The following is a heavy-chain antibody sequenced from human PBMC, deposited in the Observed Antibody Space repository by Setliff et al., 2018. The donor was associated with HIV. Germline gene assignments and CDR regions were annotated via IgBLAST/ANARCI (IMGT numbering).Heavy chain of an antibody. CDR1: GGSFSGNY. Sequence: SETLSLTCAVYGGSFSGNYWSWIRQPPGKGLEWIGHIYYSGSTYYNPSLKSRVTISVDTSKNYFSLKLSSVTAADTAVYYCARGLSIFGVATPGFYSFMDVWGKGTTVTVSS. V-gene: IGHV4-34*01. D-gene: IGHD3-3*01. CDR2: IYYSGST. J-gene: IGHJ6*03. CDR3: ARGLSIFGVATPGFYSFMDV.